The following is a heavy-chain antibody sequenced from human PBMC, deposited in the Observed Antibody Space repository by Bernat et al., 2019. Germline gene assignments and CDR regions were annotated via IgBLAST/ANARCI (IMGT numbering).Heavy chain of an antibody. V-gene: IGHV3-23*04. CDR2: MTGGGTT. Sequence: EVRLVESGGDLVQPGGSLRLSCAASGFTFGTFAMSWVRQAPGNGLEWVSAMTGGGTTYYADSVKGRVIISRDNSKNMFFMQMNSLTAEDTAVYYSAKFRGQLIRNYYMNVWGEGTTVTVS. D-gene: IGHD2-21*01. J-gene: IGHJ6*03. CDR1: GFTFGTFA. CDR3: AKFRGQLIRNYYMNV.